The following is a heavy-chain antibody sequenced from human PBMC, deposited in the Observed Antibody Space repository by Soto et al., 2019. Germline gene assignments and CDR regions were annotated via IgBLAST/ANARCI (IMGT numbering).Heavy chain of an antibody. J-gene: IGHJ4*02. CDR1: GGTFSSCA. Sequence: QVQLVQSGAEVKQPGSSVQVSCEASGGTFSSCAISWVRQAPGQALAWMGGIIPIFGTANYAQKFQGRVTITADEATSTAYMELSSMRSEDTAVYYCARDRRPGAFDYCGQGTLVPVST. V-gene: IGHV1-69*01. CDR3: ARDRRPGAFDY. CDR2: IIPIFGTA. D-gene: IGHD3-10*01.